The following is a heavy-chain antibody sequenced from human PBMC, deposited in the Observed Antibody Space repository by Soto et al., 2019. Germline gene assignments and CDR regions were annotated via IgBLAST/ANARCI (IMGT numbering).Heavy chain of an antibody. Sequence: GSLRLSCAASGFTFSSYGMHWVRQAPGKGLEWVAVISYDGSNKYYADSVKGRFTISRDNSKNTLYLQMNSLRAEDTAVYYCAKDSSGATRSYYYGMDVWGQGTTVTVSS. CDR3: AKDSSGATRSYYYGMDV. CDR1: GFTFSSYG. D-gene: IGHD1-26*01. CDR2: ISYDGSNK. J-gene: IGHJ6*02. V-gene: IGHV3-30*18.